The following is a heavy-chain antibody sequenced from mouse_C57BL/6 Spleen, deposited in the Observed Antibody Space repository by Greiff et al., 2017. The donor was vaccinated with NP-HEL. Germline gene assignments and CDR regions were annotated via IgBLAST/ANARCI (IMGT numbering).Heavy chain of an antibody. J-gene: IGHJ4*01. CDR1: GYSFTSYY. Sequence: VQLQQSGPELVKPGASVKISCKASGYSFTSYYIHWVKQRPGQGLEWIGWIYPGSGNTKYNEKFKGKATLTADTSSSTAYMQLSSLTSEDSAVYYCARGVGNYEDYDAMDYWGQGTSVTVSS. CDR3: ARGVGNYEDYDAMDY. V-gene: IGHV1-66*01. CDR2: IYPGSGNT. D-gene: IGHD2-1*01.